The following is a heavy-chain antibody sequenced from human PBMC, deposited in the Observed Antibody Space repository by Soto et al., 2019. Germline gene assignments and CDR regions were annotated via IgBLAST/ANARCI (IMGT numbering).Heavy chain of an antibody. CDR1: GFTFSSYW. CDR2: IKQDGSEK. J-gene: IGHJ4*02. CDR3: ARDPDPSITIFGVVIDYFDY. V-gene: IGHV3-7*01. Sequence: GGSLRLSCAASGFTFSSYWMSWVRQAPGKGLEWAANIKQDGSEKYYVDSVKGRFTISRDNAKNSLYLQMNSLRAEDTAVYYCARDPDPSITIFGVVIDYFDYWGQGTLVTVSS. D-gene: IGHD3-3*01.